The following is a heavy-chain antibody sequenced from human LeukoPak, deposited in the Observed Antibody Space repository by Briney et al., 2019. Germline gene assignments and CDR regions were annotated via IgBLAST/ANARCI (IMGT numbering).Heavy chain of an antibody. J-gene: IGHJ4*02. CDR1: GFTFSDYY. CDR2: ISSSGSTI. Sequence: GGSLRLSCAASGFTFSDYYMSWIRQAPGKGLEWVSYISSSGSTIYYADSVKGRFTISRDNAKDSLYLQMNSLRAEDTAVYYCAIYPTHIRYIVATMWGQGTLVTVSS. D-gene: IGHD5-12*01. CDR3: AIYPTHIRYIVATM. V-gene: IGHV3-11*01.